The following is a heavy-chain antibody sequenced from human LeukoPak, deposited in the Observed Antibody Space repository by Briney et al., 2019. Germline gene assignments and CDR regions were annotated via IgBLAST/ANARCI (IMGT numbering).Heavy chain of an antibody. V-gene: IGHV1-8*01. J-gene: IGHJ4*02. D-gene: IGHD1-26*01. CDR1: GYTFPSYD. CDR3: ARGPKWTGSYYYFDY. CDR2: MNPNSGNT. Sequence: ASVRVSCKPSGYTFPSYDINWMRQATGQGLEWMGWMNPNSGNTGYTQKFQGRVTITRNTSITTAYMELSSLRSEDTAVYYCARGPKWTGSYYYFDYWGQGTLVTVSS.